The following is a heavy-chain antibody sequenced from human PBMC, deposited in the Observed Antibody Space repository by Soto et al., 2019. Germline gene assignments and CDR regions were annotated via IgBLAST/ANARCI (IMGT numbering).Heavy chain of an antibody. Sequence: QVQLQQSGPGLVKPSQTLSLTCAISGDSVSSNSAAWNWIRQSPSRGLEWLGRTYYRSKWYNDYAVSVKSRITINPDTSKNQFSLQLNSVTPEDTAVYYCARGVIGSSWSSNYYYGMDVWGQGTTVTVSS. J-gene: IGHJ6*02. V-gene: IGHV6-1*01. CDR1: GDSVSSNSAA. CDR2: TYYRSKWYN. D-gene: IGHD6-13*01. CDR3: ARGVIGSSWSSNYYYGMDV.